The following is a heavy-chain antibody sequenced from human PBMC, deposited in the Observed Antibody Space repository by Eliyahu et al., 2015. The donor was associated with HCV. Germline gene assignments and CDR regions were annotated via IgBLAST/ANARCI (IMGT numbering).Heavy chain of an antibody. CDR1: GGTFSSYA. CDR2: IIPIFGTA. D-gene: IGHD2-2*01. CDR3: ASSGAGVVVPAAMHYYYYGMDV. V-gene: IGHV1-69*01. Sequence: QVQLVQSGAEVKKPGSSVKVSCKASGGTFSSYAISWVRQAPGQGLEWMGGIIPIFGTANYAQKFQGRVTITADESTSTAYMELSSLRSEDTAVYYCASSGAGVVVPAAMHYYYYGMDVWGQGTTVTVSS. J-gene: IGHJ6*02.